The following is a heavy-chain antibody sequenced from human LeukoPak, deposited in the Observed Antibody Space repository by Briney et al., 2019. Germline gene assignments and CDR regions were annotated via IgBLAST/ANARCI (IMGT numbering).Heavy chain of an antibody. Sequence: GGSLRLSCAASGFTFSSYIMRWVRQAPGKGLECVSTIGTSGGGTYYADSVKGRITISRDNSKNTLFLHMNSLRAEDTAVYYCAIGEGDYWGQGTLVTVSS. CDR3: AIGEGDY. V-gene: IGHV3-23*01. CDR2: IGTSGGGT. CDR1: GFTFSSYI. J-gene: IGHJ4*02.